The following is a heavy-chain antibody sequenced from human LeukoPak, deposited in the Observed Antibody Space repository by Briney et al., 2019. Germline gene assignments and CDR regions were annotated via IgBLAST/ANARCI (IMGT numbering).Heavy chain of an antibody. V-gene: IGHV4-59*01. CDR2: TYYSGST. J-gene: IGHJ4*02. Sequence: SETLSLTCTVSGGSISSYYWSWIRQPPGKGLEWIGYTYYSGSTNYNPSLKSRVTISVDTSKNQFSLKLSSVTAADTAVYYCARDKSCGGDCYSEFDYWGQGTLVTVSS. CDR3: ARDKSCGGDCYSEFDY. D-gene: IGHD2-21*02. CDR1: GGSISSYY.